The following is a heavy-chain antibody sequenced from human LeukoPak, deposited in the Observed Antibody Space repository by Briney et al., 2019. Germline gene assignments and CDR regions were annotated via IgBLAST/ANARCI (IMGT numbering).Heavy chain of an antibody. V-gene: IGHV3-23*01. CDR3: AKGYCSGGSCYPHFDY. J-gene: IGHJ4*02. CDR2: ISGSGGST. CDR1: GFTFSSYA. D-gene: IGHD2-15*01. Sequence: GGSLRLSCAASGFTFSSYAMSWVRQAPGKGLEWVSAISGSGGSTYYADSVKGRFTISRDNSKNTLYLQMNSLRAEGTAVYYCAKGYCSGGSCYPHFDYWGQGTLVTVSS.